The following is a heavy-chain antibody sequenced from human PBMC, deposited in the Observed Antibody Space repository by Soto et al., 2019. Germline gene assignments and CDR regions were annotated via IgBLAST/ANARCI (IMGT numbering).Heavy chain of an antibody. V-gene: IGHV4-34*01. CDR1: TGSFSGYS. D-gene: IGHD6-13*01. J-gene: IGHJ4*02. CDR3: ARGRRGYSSSWYDY. CDR2: INHSGST. Sequence: LTCAVYTGSFSGYSWSWIRQPPGKGLEWIGEINHSGSTNYNPSLKSRVTISVDTSKNQFSLKLSSVTAADTAVYYCARGRRGYSSSWYDYWGQGTLVTVSS.